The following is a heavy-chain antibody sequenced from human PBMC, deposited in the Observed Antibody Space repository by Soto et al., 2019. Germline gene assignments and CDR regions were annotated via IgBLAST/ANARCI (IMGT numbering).Heavy chain of an antibody. CDR3: ARAGGSMIPTAFDI. V-gene: IGHV3-30*03. D-gene: IGHD3-22*01. J-gene: IGHJ3*02. CDR1: GFTFSHYF. Sequence: PEGSLILSCAASGFTFSHYFMNWVRQAPGKGLEWVALISYDGSHKHYEDSVKGRFTISRDNSDNTLYLQMSSLTTEDMAVYYCARAGGSMIPTAFDIWGQGTMVTV. CDR2: ISYDGSHK.